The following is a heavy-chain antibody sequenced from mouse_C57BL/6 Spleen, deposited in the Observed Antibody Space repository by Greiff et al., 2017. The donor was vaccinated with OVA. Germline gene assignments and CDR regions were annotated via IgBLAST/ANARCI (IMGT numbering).Heavy chain of an antibody. Sequence: VQLQQPGAELVKPGASVKMSCKASGYTFTSYWITWVKQRPGQGLEWIGDIYPGSGSTNYNEKFKSKATLTVDTSSSTAYMQLSSLTSEDSAVYYCASTVVAHWYFDVWGTGTTVTVSS. V-gene: IGHV1-55*01. CDR2: IYPGSGST. CDR3: ASTVVAHWYFDV. J-gene: IGHJ1*03. CDR1: GYTFTSYW. D-gene: IGHD1-1*01.